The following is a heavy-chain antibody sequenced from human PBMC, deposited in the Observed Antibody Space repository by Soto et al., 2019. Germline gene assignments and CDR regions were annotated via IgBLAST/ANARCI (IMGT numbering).Heavy chain of an antibody. CDR3: TKAGTKGYCSGGTCYSDF. V-gene: IGHV3-9*01. CDR2: INWNGGRL. J-gene: IGHJ4*02. D-gene: IGHD2-15*01. Sequence: PGGSLRLSCAASGFTFDDYSMLWIRQAPGKGLEWVSGINWNGGRLGYADSVEGRFTISRDNAKNSLYLQMNSLRFEDTAFYYCTKAGTKGYCSGGTCYSDFWGQGTLVTVSS. CDR1: GFTFDDYS.